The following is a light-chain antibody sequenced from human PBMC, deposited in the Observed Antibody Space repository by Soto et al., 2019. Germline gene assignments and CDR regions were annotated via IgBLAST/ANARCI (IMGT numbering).Light chain of an antibody. J-gene: IGKJ5*01. CDR2: GAS. CDR3: QQYGSSPIT. V-gene: IGKV3-20*01. Sequence: EIVMTQSPATLSVSPGERATLSCRASQSVNSDFLAWYQQKPGQAPRLLISGASSRATGIPDRFSGSGSGTDFTLTISRLEPEDFAVYYCQQYGSSPITFGQGTRLEI. CDR1: QSVNSDF.